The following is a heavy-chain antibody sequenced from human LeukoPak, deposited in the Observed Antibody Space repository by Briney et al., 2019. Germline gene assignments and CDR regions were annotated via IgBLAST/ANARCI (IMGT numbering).Heavy chain of an antibody. CDR2: FTDYGRT. V-gene: IGHV3-23*01. CDR1: GFTFSTYT. J-gene: IGHJ4*02. Sequence: GGSLRLSCAASGFTFSTYTMAWVRQAPGGGLEWVSGFTDYGRTHYADSVKDRFAISRDNSKSTLYLQMDSLRAEDTAVYYCVKESVVVSYYFDYWGQGTLVTVSS. D-gene: IGHD3-22*01. CDR3: VKESVVVSYYFDY.